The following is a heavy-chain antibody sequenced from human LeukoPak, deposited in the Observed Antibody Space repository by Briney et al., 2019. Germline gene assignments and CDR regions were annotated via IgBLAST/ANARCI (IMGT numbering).Heavy chain of an antibody. J-gene: IGHJ4*02. CDR3: AKHLSSSWRYFDS. D-gene: IGHD2-15*01. CDR1: GFTFSTYA. V-gene: IGHV3-23*01. CDR2: IRGSGDFTT. Sequence: GGSLRLSCAASGFTFSTYAMSWVRQAPGKGLEWVSGIRGSGDFTTFYGDSVNGRFTISRDNSKNTLYLQMNSLRVEDTALYYYAKHLSSSWRYFDSWGQGTLVTVSS.